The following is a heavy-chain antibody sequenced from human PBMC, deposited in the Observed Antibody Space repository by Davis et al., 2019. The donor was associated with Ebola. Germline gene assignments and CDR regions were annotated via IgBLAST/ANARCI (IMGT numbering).Heavy chain of an antibody. D-gene: IGHD6-19*01. J-gene: IGHJ2*01. Sequence: GESLKISCTASGFTFSTYPMTWIRQVPGKGLDWVSTIGGSGDGTYYPDSVKGRFTISRDNSKNTLYLQMDNLRGEDTAVYYCARRPGVTVAGGGPSWYFDLWGRGTLVTVFS. CDR1: GFTFSTYP. CDR3: ARRPGVTVAGGGPSWYFDL. V-gene: IGHV3-23*01. CDR2: IGGSGDGT.